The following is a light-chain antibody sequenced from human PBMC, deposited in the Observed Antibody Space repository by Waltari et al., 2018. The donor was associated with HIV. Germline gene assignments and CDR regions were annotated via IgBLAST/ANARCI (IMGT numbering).Light chain of an antibody. J-gene: IGLJ1*01. CDR3: AAWDRSLNGPV. CDR1: SSTIGSKT. CDR2: YNN. Sequence: QSVLTQPPSASGTPGQRVTISCSGSSSTIGSKTVNWYQQLPGTAPKLLFYYNNQRPSGVPDRFSGSKSGTSASLAISGLQSEDEADYYCAAWDRSLNGPVFGTGTKVTVL. V-gene: IGLV1-44*01.